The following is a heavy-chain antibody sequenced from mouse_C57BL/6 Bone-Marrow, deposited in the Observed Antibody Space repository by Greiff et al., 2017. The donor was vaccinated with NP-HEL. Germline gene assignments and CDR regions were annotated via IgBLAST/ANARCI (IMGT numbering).Heavy chain of an antibody. Sequence: VQLKESEGGLVQPGSSMKLSCTASGFTFSDYYMAWVRQVPEKGLEWVANINYDGSSTYYLDSLKSRFIISRDNAKNILYLQMSSLKSEDTATYYCARDLYGNPYWYFDVWGTGTTVTVSS. CDR3: ARDLYGNPYWYFDV. J-gene: IGHJ1*03. CDR2: INYDGSST. D-gene: IGHD1-1*01. CDR1: GFTFSDYY. V-gene: IGHV5-16*01.